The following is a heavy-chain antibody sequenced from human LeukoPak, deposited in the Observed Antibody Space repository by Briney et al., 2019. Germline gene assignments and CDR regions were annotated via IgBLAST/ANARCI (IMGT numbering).Heavy chain of an antibody. CDR3: ARGGARQQLVENYFDY. Sequence: GGSLRLSCAASGFTVSSNYLNWVRQAPGKGLEWVSVIYRCGSTYYADSVKGRFTISRDTSKNTVYLQMNRLRAEDTAEYYCARGGARQQLVENYFDYWGQGTLVTVSS. J-gene: IGHJ4*02. V-gene: IGHV3-53*01. CDR2: IYRCGST. D-gene: IGHD6-13*01. CDR1: GFTVSSNY.